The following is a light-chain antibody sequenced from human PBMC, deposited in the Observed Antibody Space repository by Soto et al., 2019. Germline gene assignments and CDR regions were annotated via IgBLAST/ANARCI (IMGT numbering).Light chain of an antibody. CDR3: QQYGSSTSFT. J-gene: IGKJ4*01. CDR1: QSGSNY. Sequence: IVLPQSPATLSLSAGERATLSCRFSQSGSNYLAWYQQKPGQAPRLLIYDASNRATGIPVRFRGSGSGTDFTLTISRLEHEDFAVYYCQQYGSSTSFTFGGGSKVDI. V-gene: IGKV3-20*01. CDR2: DAS.